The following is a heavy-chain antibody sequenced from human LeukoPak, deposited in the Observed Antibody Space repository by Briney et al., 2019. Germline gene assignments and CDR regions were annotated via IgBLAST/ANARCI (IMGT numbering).Heavy chain of an antibody. Sequence: GSSVKVSCKASGYTFTSYDINWLRQATGQGLEWMGWMNPNSGNTGYAQEFQGRVTMTRDTSISTAYMELSSLTSDDTAVYYCARRKPTSGAQYWFDPWGQGTLVTVSS. CDR1: GYTFTSYD. J-gene: IGHJ5*02. CDR2: MNPNSGNT. CDR3: ARRKPTSGAQYWFDP. D-gene: IGHD3-10*01. V-gene: IGHV1-8*01.